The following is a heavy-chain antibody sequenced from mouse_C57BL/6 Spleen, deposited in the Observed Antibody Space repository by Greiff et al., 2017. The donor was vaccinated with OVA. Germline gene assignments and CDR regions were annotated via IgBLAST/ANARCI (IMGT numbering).Heavy chain of an antibody. Sequence: EVKVVESGEGLVKPGGSLKLSCAASGFTFSSYAMSWVRQTPEKRLEWVAYISSGGDYIYYADTVKGRFTISRDNARNTLYLQMSSLKSEDTAMYYCTRGSNYVGSYAMDYWGQGTSVTVSS. CDR3: TRGSNYVGSYAMDY. J-gene: IGHJ4*01. D-gene: IGHD2-5*01. CDR1: GFTFSSYA. V-gene: IGHV5-9-1*02. CDR2: ISSGGDYI.